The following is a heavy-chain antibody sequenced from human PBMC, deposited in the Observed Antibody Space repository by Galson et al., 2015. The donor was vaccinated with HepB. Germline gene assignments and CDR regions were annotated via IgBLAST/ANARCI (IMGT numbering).Heavy chain of an antibody. D-gene: IGHD3-10*01. J-gene: IGHJ4*02. CDR3: AARYGSGSYY. CDR2: ISGGGGIT. CDR1: GFTFSSSA. V-gene: IGHV3-23*01. Sequence: SLRLSCAASGFTFSSSAMAWVRQAPWKGPEYVSSISGGGGITYTTDSVKGRFTISRDNSKNTLYLQMNSLKVEDTAVYYCAARYGSGSYYWGQGALVTVSS.